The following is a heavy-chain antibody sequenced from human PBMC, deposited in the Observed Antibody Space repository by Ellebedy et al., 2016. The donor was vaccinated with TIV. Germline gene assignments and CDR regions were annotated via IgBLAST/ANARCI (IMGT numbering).Heavy chain of an antibody. CDR1: GGSISIYY. Sequence: SETLSLTCAVYGGSISIYYWSWIRQSPGKGLEWIGHIYYNGSTNFNPSLKSRVALSVDTSKNQFSLKLSSVTAADTAIYYCARDPGRWPVVGFDYWGQGTLVTVSS. V-gene: IGHV4-59*01. CDR3: ARDPGRWPVVGFDY. D-gene: IGHD5-24*01. CDR2: IYYNGST. J-gene: IGHJ4*02.